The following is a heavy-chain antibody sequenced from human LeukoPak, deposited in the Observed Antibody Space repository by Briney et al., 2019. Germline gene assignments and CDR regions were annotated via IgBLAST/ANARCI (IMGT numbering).Heavy chain of an antibody. CDR3: ARVTPYSSGWYPDY. J-gene: IGHJ4*02. D-gene: IGHD6-19*01. CDR1: GGSLSSYY. V-gene: IGHV4-59*01. Sequence: PSETLSLTCTVSGGSLSSYYWSWLRQPPGKGLEWIGHIYYSGTTKYNPSLTSRVTISLDTSKNQFSLKLSSVTAADTAVYYCARVTPYSSGWYPDYWGQGTLVTVSS. CDR2: IYYSGTT.